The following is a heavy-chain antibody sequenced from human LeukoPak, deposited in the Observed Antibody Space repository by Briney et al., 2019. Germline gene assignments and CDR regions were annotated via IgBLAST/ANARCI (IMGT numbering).Heavy chain of an antibody. J-gene: IGHJ4*02. Sequence: PGGSLRLSCAASGFTVSSNYMSWVRQAPGKGLEWVLVIYSGGSTYYADSVKGRFTISRDNSKNTLYLQMNSLRAEDTAVYYCARGSEGATFDYWGQGTLVTVSS. CDR3: ARGSEGATFDY. D-gene: IGHD1-26*01. CDR2: IYSGGST. V-gene: IGHV3-66*02. CDR1: GFTVSSNY.